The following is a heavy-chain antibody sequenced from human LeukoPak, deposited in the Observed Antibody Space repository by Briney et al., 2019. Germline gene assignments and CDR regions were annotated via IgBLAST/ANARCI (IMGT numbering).Heavy chain of an antibody. J-gene: IGHJ4*02. CDR1: GFTFSRHG. CDR3: AKERYSLDY. CDR2: ISYDGSNK. D-gene: IGHD6-13*01. Sequence: GGSLRLSCAASGFTFSRHGIHWVRQAPGKGLEWVAVISYDGSNKYYADSVKGRFTISRDNSKNTLYLQMNSLRAEDTAVYYCAKERYSLDYWGQGTLVTVSS. V-gene: IGHV3-30*18.